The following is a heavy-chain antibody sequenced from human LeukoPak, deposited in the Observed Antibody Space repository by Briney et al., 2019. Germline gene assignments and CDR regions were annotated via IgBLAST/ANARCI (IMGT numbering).Heavy chain of an antibody. CDR1: GYSFTSYW. Sequence: GESLKISRKGSGYSFTSYWISWVRQMPGKGLEWMGRIDPSDSYTNYSPSFQGHVTISADKSISTAYLQWGSLKASDTAMYYCARHPDIVVVPADDWFDPWGQGTLVTVSS. CDR3: ARHPDIVVVPADDWFDP. D-gene: IGHD2-2*01. J-gene: IGHJ5*02. CDR2: IDPSDSYT. V-gene: IGHV5-10-1*01.